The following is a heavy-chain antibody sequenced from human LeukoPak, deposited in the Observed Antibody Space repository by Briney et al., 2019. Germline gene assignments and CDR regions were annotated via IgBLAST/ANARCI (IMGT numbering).Heavy chain of an antibody. CDR1: GGSVTDYY. Sequence: SETLSLTCTVSGGSVTDYYWSWIRQSPGQGLEWIGYIYYTGTSYNPSLKSRVTISADTSKNQFSLKLISVTAADSAVYYCASRKLGNDYWGQGTLVTVSS. CDR3: ASRKLGNDY. D-gene: IGHD7-27*01. J-gene: IGHJ4*02. V-gene: IGHV4-59*02. CDR2: IYYTGT.